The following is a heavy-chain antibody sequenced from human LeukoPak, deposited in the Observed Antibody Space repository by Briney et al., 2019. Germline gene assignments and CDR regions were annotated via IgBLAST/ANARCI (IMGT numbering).Heavy chain of an antibody. CDR2: ISYDGSNK. CDR1: GFTFSSYG. J-gene: IGHJ4*02. V-gene: IGHV3-30*18. CDR3: AKTPIGVMRPYYFDY. Sequence: QSGGSLRLSCAASGFTFSSYGMHWVRQAPGKGLEWVAVISYDGSNKYYADSVKGRFTISRDNSKNTLYLQMNSLRAEDTAVYYCAKTPIGVMRPYYFDYWGQGTLVTVS. D-gene: IGHD3-16*01.